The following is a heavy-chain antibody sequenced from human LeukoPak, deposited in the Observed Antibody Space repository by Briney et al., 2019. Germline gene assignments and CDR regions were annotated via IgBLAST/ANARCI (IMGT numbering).Heavy chain of an antibody. CDR1: GGSFSGYY. CDR2: IYTSGST. V-gene: IGHV4-59*10. CDR3: GRGGIAVAGTSSYYYYYMDV. J-gene: IGHJ6*03. D-gene: IGHD6-19*01. Sequence: SETLSLTCAVYGGSFSGYYWSWIRQPAGKGLEWIGRIYTSGSTNYNPSLKSRVTMSVDTSKNQFSLKLSSVTAADTAVYYCGRGGIAVAGTSSYYYYYMDVWGKGTTVTISS.